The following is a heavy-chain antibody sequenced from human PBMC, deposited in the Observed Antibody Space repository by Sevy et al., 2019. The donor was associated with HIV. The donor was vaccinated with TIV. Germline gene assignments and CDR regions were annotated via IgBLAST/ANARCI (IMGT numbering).Heavy chain of an antibody. V-gene: IGHV3-11*01. D-gene: IGHD3-22*01. CDR1: GFTFSDYY. J-gene: IGHJ4*02. CDR2: ISSSGSTI. CDR3: ARGGWAYYYDSSGYYFDY. Sequence: GGSLRLSCAASGFTFSDYYMSWIRQAPGKGLEWVSYISSSGSTIYYADSVKGRFTISRDNAKNSLYLQMNNLRAEDTAVYYCARGGWAYYYDSSGYYFDYWGQGTLVTVSS.